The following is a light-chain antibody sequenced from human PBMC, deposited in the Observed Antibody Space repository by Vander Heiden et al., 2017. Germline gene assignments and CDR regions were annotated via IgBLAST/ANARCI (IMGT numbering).Light chain of an antibody. Sequence: DIVMTQSPLSLPVTPGEPASISCRSSQSLLHSNGYNYLDWYLQKPGQSPQLLIYLGSNRASGVPDRFSGSGSGTDFTLKISSVEAEDVGVYYCRQALQTPRTFGAGTKVEIK. CDR1: QSLLHSNGYNY. CDR2: LGS. CDR3: RQALQTPRT. V-gene: IGKV2-28*01. J-gene: IGKJ4*01.